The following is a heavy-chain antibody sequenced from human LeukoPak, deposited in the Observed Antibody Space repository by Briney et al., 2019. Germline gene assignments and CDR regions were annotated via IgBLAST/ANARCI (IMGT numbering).Heavy chain of an antibody. J-gene: IGHJ3*02. CDR2: ISYSGGT. CDR3: ASTSGYYSVSRPFDM. D-gene: IGHD3-22*01. Sequence: SETLSLTCTVSAGSMSDYFWNWIRQPPGKGLEWIGYISYSGGTNYHPSLKSRVTISVDTSKNQFSLKLSSVTAADTAVYYCASTSGYYSVSRPFDMWGQGTMVTVSS. V-gene: IGHV4-59*01. CDR1: AGSMSDYF.